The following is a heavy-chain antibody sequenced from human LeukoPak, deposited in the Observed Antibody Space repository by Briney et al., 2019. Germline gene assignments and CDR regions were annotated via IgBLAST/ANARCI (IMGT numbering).Heavy chain of an antibody. D-gene: IGHD1-20*01. J-gene: IGHJ4*02. CDR2: IIPIFGTA. CDR1: GGTFSSYA. V-gene: IGHV1-69*06. CDR3: ATGRYNWKFDY. Sequence: VASVKVSCKASGGTFSSYAISWVRQAPGQGLEWMGRIIPIFGTANYAQKFQGRVTMTEDTSTDTAYMELSSLRSEDTAVYYCATGRYNWKFDYWGQGTLVTVSS.